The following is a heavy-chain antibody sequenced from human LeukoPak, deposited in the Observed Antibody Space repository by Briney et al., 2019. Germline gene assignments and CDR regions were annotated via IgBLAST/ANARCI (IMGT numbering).Heavy chain of an antibody. CDR2: IYYSGST. CDR3: ASGSTRSSWYTDY. V-gene: IGHV4-31*03. J-gene: IGHJ4*02. D-gene: IGHD6-13*01. Sequence: SQTLSLICTVSGGSISSGGYYWSWIRQHPGKGLEWIGYIYYSGSTYYNPSLKSRVTISVDTSKNQFSLKLSSVTAADTAVYYCASGSTRSSWYTDYWGQGTLVTVSS. CDR1: GGSISSGGYY.